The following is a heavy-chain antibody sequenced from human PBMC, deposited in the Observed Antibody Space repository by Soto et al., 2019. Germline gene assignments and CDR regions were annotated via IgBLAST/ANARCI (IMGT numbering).Heavy chain of an antibody. J-gene: IGHJ4*02. CDR3: ARDSHRGYSGWTYFDH. V-gene: IGHV3-33*01. CDR1: GFTFSSYG. Sequence: GGSLRLSCAASGFTFSSYGMHWVRQAPGKGLEWVAVIWYDGSNKYYADSVKGRFTISRDNSKNTLYLQMNSLRAEDTAVYYCARDSHRGYSGWTYFDHWGQGTLVTVSS. D-gene: IGHD5-12*01. CDR2: IWYDGSNK.